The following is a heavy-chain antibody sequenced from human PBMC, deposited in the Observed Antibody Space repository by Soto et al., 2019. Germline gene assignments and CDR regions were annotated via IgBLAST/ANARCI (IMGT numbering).Heavy chain of an antibody. Sequence: GASVKVSCAASGFTFSSYAMSWVRQAPGKGLEWVSAISGSGGSTYYADSVKGRFTISRDNSKNTLYLQMNSLRAEDTAVYYCAKDGSRSYYYYGMDVWGQGTTVTVSS. D-gene: IGHD1-26*01. CDR2: ISGSGGST. CDR3: AKDGSRSYYYYGMDV. J-gene: IGHJ6*02. CDR1: GFTFSSYA. V-gene: IGHV3-23*01.